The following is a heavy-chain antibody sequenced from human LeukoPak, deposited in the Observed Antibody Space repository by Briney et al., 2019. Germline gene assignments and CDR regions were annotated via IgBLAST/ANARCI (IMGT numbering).Heavy chain of an antibody. Sequence: ASVKVSCKASGYTFISYGISWVRQAPGQGLEWMGWISAYNGNTKSAQKFQGRVTMTRDTSTSTAYMELRSLRSDDTAMYYCARDKVYSSSNPYNWVDPWGQGTLVTVSS. CDR2: ISAYNGNT. D-gene: IGHD6-6*01. V-gene: IGHV1-18*01. CDR3: ARDKVYSSSNPYNWVDP. J-gene: IGHJ5*02. CDR1: GYTFISYG.